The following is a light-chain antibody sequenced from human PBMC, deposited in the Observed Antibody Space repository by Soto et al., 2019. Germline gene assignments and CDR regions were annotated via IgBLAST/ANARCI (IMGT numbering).Light chain of an antibody. CDR2: AAS. CDR3: EQYYSYPRT. Sequence: AIRMTQSPSSFSASTGDRVTITCRASQGISSYLAWYQQKPGKAPKLLIYAASTLQSGVPSRFNGSGSGTDFTLTISCLQSEDFATYYCEQYYSYPRTCGQGTKMEIK. V-gene: IGKV1-8*01. CDR1: QGISSY. J-gene: IGKJ1*01.